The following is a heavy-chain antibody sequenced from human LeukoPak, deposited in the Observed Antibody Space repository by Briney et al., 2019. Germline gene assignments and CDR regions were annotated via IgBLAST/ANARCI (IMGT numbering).Heavy chain of an antibody. J-gene: IGHJ4*02. CDR2: ISYDGSNK. Sequence: PGGSLRLSCAASGFTFSNYAMHWVRQAPGKGLEWVAVISYDGSNKYYTDSVKGRFTISRDNSKNTVYLQINTLRTDDAAIYYCAKPYPTLTTSAVLDNWDQGTLVTVSS. CDR1: GFTFSNYA. D-gene: IGHD1-1*01. CDR3: AKPYPTLTTSAVLDN. V-gene: IGHV3-30*04.